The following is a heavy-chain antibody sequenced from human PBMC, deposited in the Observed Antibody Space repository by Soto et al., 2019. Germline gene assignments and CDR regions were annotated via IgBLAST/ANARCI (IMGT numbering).Heavy chain of an antibody. CDR1: GFTFSSYS. J-gene: IGHJ6*03. CDR3: ARGGRVTMVRGVIIERGLRLYMDV. Sequence: GGSLRLSCAASGFTFSSYSMNWVRQAPGKGLEWVSSISSSSSYIYYADSVKGRFTISRDNAKNSLYLQMNSLRAEDTAVYYCARGGRVTMVRGVIIERGLRLYMDVWGKGTTVTVSS. V-gene: IGHV3-21*01. D-gene: IGHD3-10*01. CDR2: ISSSSSYI.